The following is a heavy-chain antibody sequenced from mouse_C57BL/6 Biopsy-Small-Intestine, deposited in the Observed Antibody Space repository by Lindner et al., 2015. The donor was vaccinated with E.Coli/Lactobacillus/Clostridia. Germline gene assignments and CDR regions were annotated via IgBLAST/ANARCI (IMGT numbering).Heavy chain of an antibody. D-gene: IGHD3-1*01. V-gene: IGHV1-9*01. CDR1: GYTFTGYW. CDR2: ILPGSGST. J-gene: IGHJ4*01. Sequence: VQLQESGAGLMKPGASVKLSCKATGYTFTGYWIEWAKQRPGHGLEWIGEILPGSGSTNSNEKFKGKATFTADTSSNTAYMQLSSLTAEDSAIYYCTRRFGVPYVMDYWGQGASVTVSS. CDR3: TRRFGVPYVMDY.